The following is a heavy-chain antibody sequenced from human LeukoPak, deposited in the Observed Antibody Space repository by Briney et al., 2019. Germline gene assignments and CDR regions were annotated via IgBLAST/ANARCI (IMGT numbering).Heavy chain of an antibody. CDR2: IYPGDSDT. J-gene: IGHJ4*02. Sequence: GESLKISCKASGYSFTAYWIGWVRQMPGKGLEWMGIIYPGDSDTRYSPSFQGQVTISADKSTSTAYLQWSSLKASDTAMYYCARRSLYGGEPRFEYWGQGTLVTVSS. CDR3: ARRSLYGGEPRFEY. CDR1: GYSFTAYW. D-gene: IGHD4-23*01. V-gene: IGHV5-51*01.